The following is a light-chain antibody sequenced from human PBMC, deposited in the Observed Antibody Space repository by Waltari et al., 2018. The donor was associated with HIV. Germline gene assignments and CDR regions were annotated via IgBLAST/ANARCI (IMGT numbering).Light chain of an antibody. CDR1: SRAVGSYAL. J-gene: IGLJ2*01. V-gene: IGLV2-23*02. CDR2: EVN. Sequence: QSVLTQPASVSGSPGQSITISCTGTSRAVGSYALVSWYQQYPGKAPKLMIFEVNRRPSGVSNRFSGSRSGNSASLTISGLQAEDEAYYYCCSYAGSGTSDVLFGGGTKLNVL. CDR3: CSYAGSGTSDVL.